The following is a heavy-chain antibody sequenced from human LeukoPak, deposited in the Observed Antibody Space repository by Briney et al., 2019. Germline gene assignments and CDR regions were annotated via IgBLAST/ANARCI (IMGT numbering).Heavy chain of an antibody. D-gene: IGHD2-15*01. V-gene: IGHV3-73*01. Sequence: PGGSLRLSCTASGFTFGGSAMHWVRQASGKGLEWVGRIRSKANSYATAYAASVKGRFTISRDGSKNAANLQMNSLKTEDTAVYYCTSAATYNWFDPWGQGTLVTVSS. CDR1: GFTFGGSA. CDR3: TSAATYNWFDP. J-gene: IGHJ5*02. CDR2: IRSKANSYAT.